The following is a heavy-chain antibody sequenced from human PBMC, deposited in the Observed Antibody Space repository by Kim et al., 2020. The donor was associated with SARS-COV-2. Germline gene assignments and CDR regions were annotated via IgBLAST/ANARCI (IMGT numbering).Heavy chain of an antibody. CDR3: ARDPLKHPVPLGYSYYYGMDV. CDR2: IYYSGST. Sequence: SETLSLTCTVSGGSISSGGYYWSWIRQHPGKGLEWIGYIYYSGSTYYNPSLKSRVTISVDTSKNQFSLKLSSVTAADASVYYCARDPLKHPVPLGYSYYYGMDVWGQGTTVTVSS. V-gene: IGHV4-31*03. J-gene: IGHJ6*02. CDR1: GGSISSGGYY.